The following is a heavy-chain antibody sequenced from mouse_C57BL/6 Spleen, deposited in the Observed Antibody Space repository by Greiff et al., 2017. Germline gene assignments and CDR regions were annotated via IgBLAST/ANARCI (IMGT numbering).Heavy chain of an antibody. D-gene: IGHD1-1*01. CDR2: IDPSDSET. J-gene: IGHJ3*01. Sequence: QVQLQQPGAELVRPGSSVKLSCKASGYTFTSYWMHWVKQRPIQGLEWSGNIDPSDSETHYNQKFKDKATLTVDKSSSTAYMQLSSLTSEDSAVYYCARDYYGSRFAYWGQGTLVTVSA. CDR3: ARDYYGSRFAY. CDR1: GYTFTSYW. V-gene: IGHV1-52*01.